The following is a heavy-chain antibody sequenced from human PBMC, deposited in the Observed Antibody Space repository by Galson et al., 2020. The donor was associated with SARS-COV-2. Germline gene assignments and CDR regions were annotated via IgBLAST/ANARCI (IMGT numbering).Heavy chain of an antibody. CDR2: ISVYNGNT. V-gene: IGHV1-18*04. Sequence: ASVKVSCKASGYIFLSYGISWVRQAPGQGLEWMGWISVYNGNTNYAQKPQGRVTMTTDTSTSTAYMELRSLRSDDTAVYYCARVGSYGSILYFDYWGQGTLVTVSS. D-gene: IGHD5-18*01. CDR1: GYIFLSYG. J-gene: IGHJ4*02. CDR3: ARVGSYGSILYFDY.